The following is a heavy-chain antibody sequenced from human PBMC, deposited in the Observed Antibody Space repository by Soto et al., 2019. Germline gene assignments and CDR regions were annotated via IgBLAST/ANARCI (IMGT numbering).Heavy chain of an antibody. J-gene: IGHJ4*02. CDR1: GFTFSSYA. CDR2: ISGSGGST. D-gene: IGHD6-6*01. CDR3: AKDREAARLYFDY. Sequence: PGESLKISCAASGFTFSSYAMSWVRQAPGKGLEWVSAISGSGGSTYYADSVKGRFTISRDNSKNTLYLQMNSLRAEDTAVYYCAKDREAARLYFDYWGQGTLVTVS. V-gene: IGHV3-23*01.